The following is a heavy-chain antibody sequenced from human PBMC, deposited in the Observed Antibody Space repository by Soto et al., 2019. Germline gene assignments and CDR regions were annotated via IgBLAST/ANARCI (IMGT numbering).Heavy chain of an antibody. V-gene: IGHV3-13*01. CDR2: FSYAGNK. Sequence: GGSLRLSCAASGFTLSTYDMHWVRQATGKGLGWVAAFSYAGNKYYADSVKGRFTISRDNSKNTLYLQMNSLRAEDTAVYYCARGNDILTGYYPYYYGMDVWGQGTTVTVSS. J-gene: IGHJ6*02. CDR1: GFTLSTYD. D-gene: IGHD3-9*01. CDR3: ARGNDILTGYYPYYYGMDV.